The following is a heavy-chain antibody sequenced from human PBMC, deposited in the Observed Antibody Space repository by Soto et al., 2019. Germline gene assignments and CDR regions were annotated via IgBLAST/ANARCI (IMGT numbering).Heavy chain of an antibody. J-gene: IGHJ6*02. V-gene: IGHV1-18*01. CDR2: ISPYSGNT. D-gene: IGHD3-16*01. CDR1: GYIFVNYG. CDR3: AMVDNYVTPTPQDV. Sequence: QVQLVQSGDEVRKPGSSVKVSCKASGYIFVNYGIAWVRQAPGQGLEWMGWISPYSGNTHYASKVQGRHTMTPDTXXSAAYLGLRSLTSAETAVYYCAMVDNYVTPTPQDVWGQGTTVTVSS.